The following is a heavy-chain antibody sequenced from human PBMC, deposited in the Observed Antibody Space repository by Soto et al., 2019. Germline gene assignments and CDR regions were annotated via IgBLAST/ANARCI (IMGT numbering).Heavy chain of an antibody. J-gene: IGHJ5*02. CDR1: VGSVSSSNW. CDR3: ASVGSDYDNSGYYLP. D-gene: IGHD3-22*01. CDR2: IYHSGST. Sequence: SETLSLTCIVSVGSVSSSNWCSWVRQPPGKGLEWIGEIYHSGSTTYNPSLKSRATISVDKSENQFSLRLKPVTAADTAVYYCASVGSDYDNSGYYLPWGPGTLVTVSS. V-gene: IGHV4-4*02.